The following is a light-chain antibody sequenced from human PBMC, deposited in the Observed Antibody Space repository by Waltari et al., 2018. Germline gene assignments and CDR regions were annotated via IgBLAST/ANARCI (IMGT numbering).Light chain of an antibody. V-gene: IGLV6-57*02. CDR2: EDN. CDR3: QSYDHNNVL. Sequence: NFMLTQPHSVSESLGKTVTISCTGSGANIANNYVPWYQQRPGSAPTTMINEDNRRPSGGPDRFSGSIDSSSSSASLTISGRKTEDEADYYCQSYDHNNVLFGGGTKLTVL. CDR1: GANIANNY. J-gene: IGLJ2*01.